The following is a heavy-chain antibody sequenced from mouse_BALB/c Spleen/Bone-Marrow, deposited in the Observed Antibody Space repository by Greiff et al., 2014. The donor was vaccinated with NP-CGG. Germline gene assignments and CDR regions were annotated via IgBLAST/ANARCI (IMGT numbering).Heavy chain of an antibody. V-gene: IGHV2-6*02. CDR3: ARNPYGNYAMDY. J-gene: IGHJ4*01. D-gene: IGHD2-10*02. CDR2: IRSDGST. Sequence: VKLVESGPGLVAPSQSLSITCTVSGFSLTTYGVHWVRQPPGKGLEWLVVIRSDGSTTYNSALKSRLSISKDNSESQVFLKMNSLQTDDTAMYYCARNPYGNYAMDYWGQGTSVTVSS. CDR1: GFSLTTYG.